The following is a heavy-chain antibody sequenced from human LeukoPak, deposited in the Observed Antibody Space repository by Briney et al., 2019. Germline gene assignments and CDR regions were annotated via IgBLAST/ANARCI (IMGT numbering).Heavy chain of an antibody. CDR2: MNPKSGNT. D-gene: IGHD6-19*01. CDR3: ARRAVDNSYYYYMDV. Sequence: ASVKVSCKASGYTFTNYYIHWVRQAPGQGLEWMGWMNPKSGNTGYAQKFQGRVTITRNTSISTAYMEVSSLRYEDTAVYYCARRAVDNSYYYYMDVWGKGTTVTVSS. CDR1: GYTFTNYY. V-gene: IGHV1-8*03. J-gene: IGHJ6*03.